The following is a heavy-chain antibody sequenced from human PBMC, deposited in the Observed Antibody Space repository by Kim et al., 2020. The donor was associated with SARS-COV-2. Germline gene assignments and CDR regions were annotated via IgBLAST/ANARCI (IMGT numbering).Heavy chain of an antibody. V-gene: IGHV3-30*04. CDR3: ARSIYSTTWYWFDS. Sequence: GGSLRLSCAASGFTFSSYALHWVRQAPGKALEWVAVISSDGNNEYYADSVKGRFSISRDTSRDTLYLQMNSLRPDDTALYYCARSIYSTTWYWFDSWGQGTLVTVSS. J-gene: IGHJ5*01. CDR2: ISSDGNNE. CDR1: GFTFSSYA. D-gene: IGHD6-13*01.